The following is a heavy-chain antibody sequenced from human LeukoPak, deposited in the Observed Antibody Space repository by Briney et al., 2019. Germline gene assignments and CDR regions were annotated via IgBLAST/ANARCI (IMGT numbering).Heavy chain of an antibody. Sequence: GGSLRLSCAASGFTFSSYNMNWVRQAPGKGLEWVANIKQDGSEKYYVDSVKGRFTISRDNAKSSLYLQMNSLRAEDTAVYYCARERDGYNEVFDYWGQGTLVTVSS. CDR3: ARERDGYNEVFDY. CDR1: GFTFSSYN. CDR2: IKQDGSEK. D-gene: IGHD5-24*01. J-gene: IGHJ4*02. V-gene: IGHV3-7*01.